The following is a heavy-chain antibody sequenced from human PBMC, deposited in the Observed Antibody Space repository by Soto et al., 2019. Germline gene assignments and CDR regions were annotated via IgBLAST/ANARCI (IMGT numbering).Heavy chain of an antibody. V-gene: IGHV1-46*01. CDR2: INPASGST. Sequence: QVQLVQSGAEVKKPGASVKLSCRTSGYTFTHYYIHWLRQAPGQGLEWLAIINPASGSTNYAQDFLARVTLTMDTSTTTVYTELSGLRAEDTAIFYCARDLAAGDHWGQGTLVTVSS. D-gene: IGHD6-25*01. J-gene: IGHJ4*02. CDR1: GYTFTHYY. CDR3: ARDLAAGDH.